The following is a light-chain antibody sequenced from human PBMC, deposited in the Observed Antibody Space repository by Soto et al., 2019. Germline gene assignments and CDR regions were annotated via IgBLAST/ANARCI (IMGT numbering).Light chain of an antibody. CDR2: DAS. J-gene: IGKJ1*01. CDR1: QSVLYRSNNKNY. Sequence: DIVMTQSPDSLAVSLGERATINCKSSQSVLYRSNNKNYLAWYQQKPGQAPRLLIYDASNRATGIPARFSGSGSGTDFTLTISSLEPEDFAVYYCQQRSNWPWTFGQGTKVEIK. CDR3: QQRSNWPWT. V-gene: IGKV4-1*01.